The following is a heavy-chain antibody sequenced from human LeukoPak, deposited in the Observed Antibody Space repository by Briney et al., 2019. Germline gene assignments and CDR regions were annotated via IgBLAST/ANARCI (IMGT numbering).Heavy chain of an antibody. J-gene: IGHJ6*02. Sequence: PGGSLRLSCAASGFTFSSYAMSWVRQAPGKGLEWVAVISYDGSNKYYADSVKGRFTISRDNSKNTLYLQMNSLRAEDTAVYYCAKDLGGLAEQDYDILTGYRNYYYYGMDVWGQGTTVTVSS. V-gene: IGHV3-30*18. CDR2: ISYDGSNK. CDR1: GFTFSSYA. D-gene: IGHD3-9*01. CDR3: AKDLGGLAEQDYDILTGYRNYYYYGMDV.